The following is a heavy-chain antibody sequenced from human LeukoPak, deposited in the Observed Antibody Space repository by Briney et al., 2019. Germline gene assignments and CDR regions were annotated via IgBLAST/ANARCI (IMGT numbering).Heavy chain of an antibody. V-gene: IGHV1-2*02. Sequence: GASVKVSCKSSGFTFTDHYIHWVRQGPGQGLEWMGYIGPHSTFTSSPQEFQGRLTMTRDASMSTAYMELTRLTSDDTAAYYCVREGEGPLSKDFDYWGQGTLVTVSS. J-gene: IGHJ4*02. CDR1: GFTFTDHY. D-gene: IGHD2/OR15-2a*01. CDR3: VREGEGPLSKDFDY. CDR2: IGPHSTFT.